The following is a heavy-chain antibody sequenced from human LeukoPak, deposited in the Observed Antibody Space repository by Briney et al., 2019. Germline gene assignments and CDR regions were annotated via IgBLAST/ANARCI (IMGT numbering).Heavy chain of an antibody. V-gene: IGHV3-23*01. D-gene: IGHD2-2*01. CDR1: GFTFSSYA. CDR3: AKPLTSPHYYAMDV. Sequence: PGGSLRLSCAASGFTFSSYAMRWVRQAPGKGLEWVSTITGSGGNRYYADSVKGRFSISRDNSKNTLYLQMSSLRAEDTAVYYCAKPLTSPHYYAMDVWGQGTTVTVSS. J-gene: IGHJ6*02. CDR2: ITGSGGNR.